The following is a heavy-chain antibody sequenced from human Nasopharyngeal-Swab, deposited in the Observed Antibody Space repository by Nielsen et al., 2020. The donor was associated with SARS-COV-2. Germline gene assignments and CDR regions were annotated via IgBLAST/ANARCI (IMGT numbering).Heavy chain of an antibody. CDR1: GGSISSSRYS. V-gene: IGHV4-39*06. J-gene: IGHJ3*02. Sequence: SATLSLTCTVSGGSISSSRYSWGWLRQPPGKGLEWIGSIYYSGSTYYNPSLKSRATISVDTSKNQFPLKLSSVTVADTAVYYCATFEYSSSSAAFDIWGQGTMVTVSS. D-gene: IGHD6-6*01. CDR3: ATFEYSSSSAAFDI. CDR2: IYYSGST.